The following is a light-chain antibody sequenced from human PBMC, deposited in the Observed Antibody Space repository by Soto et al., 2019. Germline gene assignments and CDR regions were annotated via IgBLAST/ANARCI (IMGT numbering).Light chain of an antibody. J-gene: IGLJ1*01. CDR1: SSNIGGNT. CDR3: AAWDDSRNGYV. CDR2: SSH. V-gene: IGLV1-44*01. Sequence: QLVLTQPPSASGTPGQRVTISCSGSSSNIGGNTVNWYQKLPETAPKLLIHSSHQRPSGVPDRFSGSKSGTSGSLALSGLQSEDEADYYCAAWDDSRNGYVFGTGTQLTVL.